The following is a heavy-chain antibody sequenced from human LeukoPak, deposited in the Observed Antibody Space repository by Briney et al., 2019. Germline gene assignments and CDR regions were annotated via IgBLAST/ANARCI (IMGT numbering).Heavy chain of an antibody. CDR3: ARSGGSYSDYYYYYMDV. J-gene: IGHJ6*03. CDR2: ISSSGSTI. V-gene: IGHV3-48*03. CDR1: GFTFSTYA. D-gene: IGHD1-26*01. Sequence: GGSLRLSCAASGFTFSTYAMSWVRQAPGKGLEWVSYISSSGSTIYYADSVKGRFTISRDNAKNSLYLQMNSLRAEDTAVYYCARSGGSYSDYYYYYMDVWGKGTTVTISS.